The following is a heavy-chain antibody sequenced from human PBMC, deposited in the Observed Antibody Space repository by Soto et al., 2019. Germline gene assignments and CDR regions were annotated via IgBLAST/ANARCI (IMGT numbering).Heavy chain of an antibody. Sequence: GGSLRLSCAASGFTFSSYGMHWVRQAPGKGLEWVAVISYDGSNKYYADSVKGRFTISRDNSKNTLYLQMNSLRAEDTAVYFCAKVVAAAGTGSYFDYWGQGTLVTISS. CDR2: ISYDGSNK. D-gene: IGHD6-13*01. CDR1: GFTFSSYG. CDR3: AKVVAAAGTGSYFDY. J-gene: IGHJ4*02. V-gene: IGHV3-30*18.